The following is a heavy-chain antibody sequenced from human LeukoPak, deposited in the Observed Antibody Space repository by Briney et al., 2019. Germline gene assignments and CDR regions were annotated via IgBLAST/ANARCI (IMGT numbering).Heavy chain of an antibody. Sequence: SQTLSLTCAISGDSVSSNSVTWNWIRQSPSRGLEWLGRTYYRSTWYNDYAVSVRGRITVNPDTSKNQFSLKLGSVTAADTAVYYCARGPARSASENYYGTFDYWGQGTLVTVSS. V-gene: IGHV6-1*01. CDR1: GDSVSSNSVT. J-gene: IGHJ4*02. CDR3: ARGPARSASENYYGTFDY. CDR2: TYYRSTWYN. D-gene: IGHD3-10*01.